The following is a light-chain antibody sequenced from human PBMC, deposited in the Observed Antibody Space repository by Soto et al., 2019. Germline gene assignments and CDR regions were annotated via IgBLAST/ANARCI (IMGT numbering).Light chain of an antibody. J-gene: IGKJ4*01. CDR2: DAS. CDR1: QSVSIY. V-gene: IGKV3-11*01. CDR3: KQRSIWPPLT. Sequence: EVVLTQSPATLSLSPGERATLSCRASQSVSIYLAWYQQKPGQAPRLLIYDASNRATGIPARFSGSVSGTDFTITISSLETEDFAVYYCKQRSIWPPLTFGGGTRVEIK.